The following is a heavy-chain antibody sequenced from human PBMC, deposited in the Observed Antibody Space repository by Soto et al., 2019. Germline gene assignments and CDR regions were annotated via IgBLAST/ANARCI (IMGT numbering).Heavy chain of an antibody. CDR1: GFTFSSYG. D-gene: IGHD2-15*01. CDR3: AKDVGLLRVLDY. J-gene: IGHJ4*02. Sequence: LSLTCAASGFTFSSYGMHWVRQTPGKGLEWVAVISYDGSNKYYADSVKGRFTISRDNSKNTLYLQMNSLRAEDTAVYYCAKDVGLLRVLDYWGQGTLVTVSS. V-gene: IGHV3-30*18. CDR2: ISYDGSNK.